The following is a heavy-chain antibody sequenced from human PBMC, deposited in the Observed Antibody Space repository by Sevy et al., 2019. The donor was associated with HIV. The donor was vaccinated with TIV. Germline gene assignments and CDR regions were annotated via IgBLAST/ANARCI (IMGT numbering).Heavy chain of an antibody. CDR2: ISSSSNYI. J-gene: IGHJ3*02. V-gene: IGHV3-21*01. Sequence: GGSLRLSCAASGFTFSTYTMSWVRQAPGKGLEWVSSISSSSNYIHYADSLKGRFTISRDNAKNSVYLQMNSLRAEDTAVYYCARPYGSGSWEAFDIWGQGTMVTVSS. D-gene: IGHD3-10*01. CDR1: GFTFSTYT. CDR3: ARPYGSGSWEAFDI.